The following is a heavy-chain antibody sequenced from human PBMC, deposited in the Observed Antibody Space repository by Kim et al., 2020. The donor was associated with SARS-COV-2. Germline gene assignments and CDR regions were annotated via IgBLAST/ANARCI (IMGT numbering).Heavy chain of an antibody. V-gene: IGHV4-39*07. D-gene: IGHD3-10*01. CDR3: ARGEQITMVRGVIGY. J-gene: IGHJ4*02. Sequence: PSLKSRVTISVDTTKNQFSLRLSSVTAADTAVYYCARGEQITMVRGVIGYWGQGTLVTVSS.